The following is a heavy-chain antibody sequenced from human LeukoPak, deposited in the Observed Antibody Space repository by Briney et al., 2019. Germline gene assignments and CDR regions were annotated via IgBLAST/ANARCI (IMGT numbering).Heavy chain of an antibody. CDR3: ARYGSGTSYITNYFDY. D-gene: IGHD3-10*01. J-gene: IGHJ4*02. CDR1: GFTFSSYS. CDR2: ISSDSRTI. V-gene: IGHV3-48*02. Sequence: GGSLRLSCAASGFTFSSYSMNWVRQAPGKGLEWVSYISSDSRTIYYADSVKGRFTISRDNAKNSLYLQMKSLRDEDTAVYYCARYGSGTSYITNYFDYWGQGALVTVSS.